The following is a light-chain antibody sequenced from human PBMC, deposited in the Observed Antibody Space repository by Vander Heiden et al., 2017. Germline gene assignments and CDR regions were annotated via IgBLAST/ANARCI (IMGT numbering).Light chain of an antibody. Sequence: DIVMTQSPDSLAVSLGERATINCKSSQSVLFNSNNKNYLAWYQHKPGQPPKLLISWASTRESGVPDRFSGSGSGTDFTLIISSLQAEDVAFYYCQQYDNTPWTFGQGTKVEIK. CDR2: WAS. CDR3: QQYDNTPWT. J-gene: IGKJ1*01. CDR1: QSVLFNSNNKNY. V-gene: IGKV4-1*01.